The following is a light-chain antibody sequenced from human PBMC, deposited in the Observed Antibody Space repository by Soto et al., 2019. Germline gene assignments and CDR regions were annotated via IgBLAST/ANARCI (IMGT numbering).Light chain of an antibody. J-gene: IGKJ2*01. Sequence: DIVMTQSPLSLPVTPGEPASISCRSSQSLLYSNGYNYLDWYLQKPGQSPQLLIYLGSYRASGVSDRFSGSGSGTNFTLKIRRVEAEDVGVYYCMQALQSPTFGQGTKLEIK. CDR3: MQALQSPT. CDR1: QSLLYSNGYNY. CDR2: LGS. V-gene: IGKV2-28*01.